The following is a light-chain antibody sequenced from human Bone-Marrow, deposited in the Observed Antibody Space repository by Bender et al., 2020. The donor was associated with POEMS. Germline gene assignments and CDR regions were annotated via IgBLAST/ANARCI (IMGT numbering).Light chain of an antibody. CDR2: SSH. J-gene: IGLJ3*02. V-gene: IGLV1-44*01. CDR3: AVWDDSLNGWV. Sequence: QSVLTQPPSASGTPGQRVTISCSGGSSNIGAHAVNWYQHLPGTAPKLLIYSSHRRPSGVPDRFSGARSGTSASLAISGLQSEDEAEYYCAVWDDSLNGWVFGGGTKLTVL. CDR1: SSNIGAHA.